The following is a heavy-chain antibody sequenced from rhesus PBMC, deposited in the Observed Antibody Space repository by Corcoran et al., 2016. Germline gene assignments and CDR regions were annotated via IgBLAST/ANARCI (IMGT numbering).Heavy chain of an antibody. CDR2: IYGSGSST. D-gene: IGHD5-12*01. Sequence: QLQLQESGPGLAKPSETLSVTCAVSGGAISSSYWSWIRQAPGKGLEWSGYIYGSGSSTNYNPSLKSRVTLSVDTSKNQLSLKLSSVTTADTAVYYCARAAGYSYSYFDYWGQGVLVTVSS. J-gene: IGHJ4*01. V-gene: IGHV4-169*01. CDR1: GGAISSSY. CDR3: ARAAGYSYSYFDY.